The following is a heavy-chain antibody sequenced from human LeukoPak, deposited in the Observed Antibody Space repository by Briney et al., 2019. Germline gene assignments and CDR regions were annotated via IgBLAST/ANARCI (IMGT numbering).Heavy chain of an antibody. Sequence: QPSETLSLTCTVSGGSISSYYWSWIRQPPGKGLEWIGYIYYSGSTNYNPSLKSRVTISGDTSKNQFSLKLSSVTAADTAEYYCARHGGRGVYYGMDVWGQGTTVTVSS. J-gene: IGHJ6*02. CDR3: ARHGGRGVYYGMDV. CDR2: IYYSGST. CDR1: GGSISSYY. V-gene: IGHV4-59*01. D-gene: IGHD3-10*01.